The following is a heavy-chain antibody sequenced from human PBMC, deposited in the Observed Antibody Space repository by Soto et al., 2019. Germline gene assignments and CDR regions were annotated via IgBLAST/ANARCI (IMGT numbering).Heavy chain of an antibody. CDR2: TYYRSRWYS. CDR1: GDTVSSNSVA. J-gene: IGHJ6*02. D-gene: IGHD2-15*01. V-gene: IGHV6-1*01. Sequence: SQTLSLTCVGSGDTVSSNSVAWNWVRQSPSRGLEWLGRTYYRSRWYSDYAVSVRSRIDINADTSKNQVSLQLNSVTPEDTAVYYCARSEEDSDCYYHGMDVWGQGTTVTVSS. CDR3: ARSEEDSDCYYHGMDV.